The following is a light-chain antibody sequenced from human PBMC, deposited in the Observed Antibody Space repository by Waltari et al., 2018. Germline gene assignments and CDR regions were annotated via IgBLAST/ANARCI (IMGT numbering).Light chain of an antibody. V-gene: IGKV1-16*02. Sequence: IQMTQSPSSLSASVGNRVTITCRASQGIGNYLAWFQQKTGKAPKCLIYGASNSQSGVPSKFSGSGSGTDFTLSISRLQPEDFATYYCQQYKTYPRTFGQGTRLEIK. CDR1: QGIGNY. CDR3: QQYKTYPRT. J-gene: IGKJ1*01. CDR2: GAS.